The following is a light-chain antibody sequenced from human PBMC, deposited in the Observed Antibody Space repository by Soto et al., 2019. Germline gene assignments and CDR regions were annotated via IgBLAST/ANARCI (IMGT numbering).Light chain of an antibody. CDR2: DVS. CDR3: SSYTSSSPLVV. V-gene: IGLV2-14*01. Sequence: QSALTQPASVSGSPGQSITISCTGTSSDVGGYNYVSWYQQHPGKAPKLMIYDVSNRPSGVSTRFSGSKSGNTASLTISGLQAEDEDDYYCSSYTSSSPLVVFGGGTKLTVL. CDR1: SSDVGGYNY. J-gene: IGLJ2*01.